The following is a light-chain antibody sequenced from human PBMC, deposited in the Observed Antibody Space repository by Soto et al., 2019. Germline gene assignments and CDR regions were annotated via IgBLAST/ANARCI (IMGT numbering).Light chain of an antibody. Sequence: NFMLTQSHSVSESPGKTVTISCTRSSGSIASHHVQWYQQRPGSAPITVIYEGNQRPSGVPDRFSASIDSSSNSASLTISGLKTEEEADYYCQSYGSGTWVFGGGIKLTVL. V-gene: IGLV6-57*04. CDR3: QSYGSGTWV. CDR2: EGN. J-gene: IGLJ3*02. CDR1: SGSIASHH.